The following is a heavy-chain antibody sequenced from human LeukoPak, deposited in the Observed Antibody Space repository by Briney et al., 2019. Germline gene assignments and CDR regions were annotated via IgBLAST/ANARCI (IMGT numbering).Heavy chain of an antibody. D-gene: IGHD3-22*01. J-gene: IGHJ4*02. Sequence: GGSLRLSCAASGFTFSNAWMSWVRQAPEKGLECGGRIKSKTDGGTTDYAAPVTGRFTISRDDSKNTLYLQMNSLNTEDTAVYYCTTDTYYYDSSGSPIDYWGQGTLVTVSS. CDR1: GFTFSNAW. CDR3: TTDTYYYDSSGSPIDY. CDR2: IKSKTDGGTT. V-gene: IGHV3-15*01.